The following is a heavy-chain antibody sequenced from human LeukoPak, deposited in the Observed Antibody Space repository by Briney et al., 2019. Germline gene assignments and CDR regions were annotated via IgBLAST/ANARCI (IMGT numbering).Heavy chain of an antibody. CDR2: LSGTGGNT. CDR3: AKAWALTYLGGVDS. V-gene: IGHV3-23*01. Sequence: GGSLRLSCAASAFTFSSYAMAWVRQAPGQGLEWVSTLSGTGGNTYYADSVRGRFTISRDNSKNTLYLQMNSLRAEDTAVYYCAKAWALTYLGGVDSWGQGTLVTVSS. J-gene: IGHJ4*02. CDR1: AFTFSSYA. D-gene: IGHD2-21*02.